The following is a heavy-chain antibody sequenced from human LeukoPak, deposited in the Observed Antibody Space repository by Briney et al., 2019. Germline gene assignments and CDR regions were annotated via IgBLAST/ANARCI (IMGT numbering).Heavy chain of an antibody. Sequence: ASVKVSCKASGYTFTSYYMHWVRQAPGQGLEWMGIINPSGGSTSYAQKFQGRVTMTRDTSTSTVYMELSSLRSEDTAVYYCARDGNIVVVPAAKPALWFDPWGQGTLVTVSS. CDR3: ARDGNIVVVPAAKPALWFDP. CDR2: INPSGGST. J-gene: IGHJ5*02. CDR1: GYTFTSYY. D-gene: IGHD2-2*01. V-gene: IGHV1-46*01.